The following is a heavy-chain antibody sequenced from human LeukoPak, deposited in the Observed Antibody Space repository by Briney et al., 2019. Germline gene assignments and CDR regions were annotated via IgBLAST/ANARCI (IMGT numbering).Heavy chain of an antibody. Sequence: PSETLSLTCTVSGGSISSYYWSWIRQPPGKGLEWIGYIYYSGSTNYNPSLKSRVTISVDTSKNQFSLKLSSVTAADTAVYYCAKDRAHDYYYNISCYCLGVGAFDLWGQGTMVTVSS. V-gene: IGHV4-59*01. D-gene: IGHD3-22*01. CDR2: IYYSGST. CDR3: AKDRAHDYYYNISCYCLGVGAFDL. CDR1: GGSISSYY. J-gene: IGHJ3*01.